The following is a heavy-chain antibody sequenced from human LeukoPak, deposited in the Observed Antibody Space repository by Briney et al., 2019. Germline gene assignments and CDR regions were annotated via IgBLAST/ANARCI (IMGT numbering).Heavy chain of an antibody. Sequence: SVTLSLTCTVSGGSISSYYWSWIRQPPGKGLEWIGYIYYSGSTNYNPSLKSRVTISVDTSKNQFSLKLNSVTAADTAIYYCARGAGWYNYWGQGTLVTVSS. CDR2: IYYSGST. J-gene: IGHJ4*02. D-gene: IGHD6-19*01. V-gene: IGHV4-59*01. CDR1: GGSISSYY. CDR3: ARGAGWYNY.